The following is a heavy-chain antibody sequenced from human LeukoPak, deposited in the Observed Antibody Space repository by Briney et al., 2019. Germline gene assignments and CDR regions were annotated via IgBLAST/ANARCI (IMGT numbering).Heavy chain of an antibody. CDR3: ARSQQGIPVCGGVIDGVGP. CDR2: IYYSGST. Sequence: SETLSLTCTVSGGSISSSIYYWGWIRQPPGKGLEWIGSIYYSGSTYYNPSLKSRVTISVDTSKNQFSLKLSSVTAADTAVYYCARSQQGIPVCGGVIDGVGPWVQGTRVTVSS. CDR1: GGSISSSIYY. J-gene: IGHJ5*02. V-gene: IGHV4-39*07. D-gene: IGHD3-3*01.